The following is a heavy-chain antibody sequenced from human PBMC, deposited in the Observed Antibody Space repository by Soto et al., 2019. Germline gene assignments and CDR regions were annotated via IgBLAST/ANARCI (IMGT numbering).Heavy chain of an antibody. Sequence: SETLSLTCTVSGGSISSGGYYWSWIRQHPGKGLEWIGYIYYSGSTYYNPSLKSRVTISVDTSKNQFSLKLSSMTAADTAVYYCARPVRDNYYYMDVWGKGTTVTVSS. CDR2: IYYSGST. V-gene: IGHV4-31*03. J-gene: IGHJ6*03. CDR1: GGSISSGGYY. CDR3: ARPVRDNYYYMDV.